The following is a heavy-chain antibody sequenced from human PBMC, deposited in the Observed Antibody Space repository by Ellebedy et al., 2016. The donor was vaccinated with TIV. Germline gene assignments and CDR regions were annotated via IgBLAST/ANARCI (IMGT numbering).Heavy chain of an antibody. Sequence: KVSCKASGYSFSTYWITWVRQMPGKGLEWMGKIDPTDSYTNYSPSFQGLVTISADESASTAYLQWPSLKASDSATYYCSRHRGYGMDAWGQGTTVTVSS. CDR2: IDPTDSYT. CDR1: GYSFSTYW. V-gene: IGHV5-10-1*01. CDR3: SRHRGYGMDA. J-gene: IGHJ6*02. D-gene: IGHD3-10*01.